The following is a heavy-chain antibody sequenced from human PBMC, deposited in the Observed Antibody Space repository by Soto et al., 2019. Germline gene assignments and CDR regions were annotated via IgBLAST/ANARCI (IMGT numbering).Heavy chain of an antibody. J-gene: IGHJ4*02. D-gene: IGHD6-13*01. CDR3: ARVRAAPGSYYFDY. CDR1: GYTYTSYG. CDR2: ISGSNGNT. V-gene: IGHV1-18*01. Sequence: QVQLVQSGAEVKKPGASVKVSCKASGYTYTSYGWVRQAPGQGLEWMGWISGSNGNTNYAQKLQGRVTMTTDTSTSTAYMERRSRRSDDTAVYYCARVRAAPGSYYFDYWGQGTLVTVSS.